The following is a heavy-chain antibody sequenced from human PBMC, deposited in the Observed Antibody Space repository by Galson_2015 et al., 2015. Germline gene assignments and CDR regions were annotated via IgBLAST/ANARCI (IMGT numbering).Heavy chain of an antibody. D-gene: IGHD2-8*02. V-gene: IGHV1-8*01. CDR1: GYTFTRYE. CDR2: MKPNSGNS. J-gene: IGHJ4*02. CDR3: ARVTYKRGYCSGGVCYAGHFDY. Sequence: LVRVSCQASGYTFTRYEINWVRQATGQGLEWMGWMKPNSGNSGSSHKFQGRVTMNMNTSISTAYMEQSNVSSADTAMYYCARVTYKRGYCSGGVCYAGHFDYWGQGTLVTVSS.